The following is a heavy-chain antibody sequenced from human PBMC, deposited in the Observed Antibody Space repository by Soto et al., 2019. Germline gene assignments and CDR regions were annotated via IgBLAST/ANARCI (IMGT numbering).Heavy chain of an antibody. CDR3: ARSGSYSWLPY. CDR1: GFTFSSYA. V-gene: IGHV3-23*01. D-gene: IGHD1-26*01. CDR2: VSPSGTS. J-gene: IGHJ4*02. Sequence: LRLSCAASGFTFSSYALSWVRQAPGKGLEWVSSVSPSGTSYYADSVKGRFTISRDNSKDTLYLQMNSLKAEDSALYYCARSGSYSWLPYWGQGTLVTVSS.